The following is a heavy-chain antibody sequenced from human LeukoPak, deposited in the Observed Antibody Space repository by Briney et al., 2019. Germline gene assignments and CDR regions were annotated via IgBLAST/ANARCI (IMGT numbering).Heavy chain of an antibody. J-gene: IGHJ4*02. V-gene: IGHV5-51*01. Sequence: GESLKISCQGSGYSFPNYWIGWVRQMPGKGLEWMRNIYPADSDTRCSPSFQGQVTISADKSVNTAYLQWSSLKASDTAMYFCARRKGDGYNSPFDFWGQGILVTVSS. D-gene: IGHD5-24*01. CDR2: IYPADSDT. CDR1: GYSFPNYW. CDR3: ARRKGDGYNSPFDF.